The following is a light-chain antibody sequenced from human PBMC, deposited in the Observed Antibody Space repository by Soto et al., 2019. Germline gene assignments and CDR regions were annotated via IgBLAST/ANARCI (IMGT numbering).Light chain of an antibody. CDR2: DAS. CDR3: QQYHSYPAS. V-gene: IGKV1-16*01. J-gene: IGKJ1*01. Sequence: DIQMTQSPSSLSASVGDRVTITCRARQGISSFLAWFQQKPGKAPKSLIYDASTLQSGVSSRFSGSGSDTHFTLTISSLQPEDFATYYCQQYHSYPASFGQGTKVETK. CDR1: QGISSF.